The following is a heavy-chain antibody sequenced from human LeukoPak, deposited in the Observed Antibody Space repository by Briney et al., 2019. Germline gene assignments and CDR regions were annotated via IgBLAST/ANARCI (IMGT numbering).Heavy chain of an antibody. D-gene: IGHD5-12*01. CDR1: GGSISSYY. CDR3: ARDGGGYDYAFDI. V-gene: IGHV4-59*01. CDR2: IYYSGST. Sequence: SETLSLTCTVSGGSISSYYWSWFRQPPGKGLEWIWYIYYSGSTNYNPSLKSRVTISVDTSKNQFSLKLSSVTAADTAVYYCARDGGGYDYAFDIWGQGTMVTVSS. J-gene: IGHJ3*02.